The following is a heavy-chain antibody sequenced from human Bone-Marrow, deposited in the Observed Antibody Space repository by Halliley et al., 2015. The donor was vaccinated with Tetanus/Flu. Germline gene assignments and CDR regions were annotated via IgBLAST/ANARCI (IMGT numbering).Heavy chain of an antibody. D-gene: IGHD4-17*01. V-gene: IGHV3-21*01. Sequence: SLRLSCAASGFTISTYSMNWVRQSPGKGLEWASSISGSSGFRYYADSVKGRFTISRDNSKNTLYLQMNTLRVEDTAVYYCARGDYGDYMDYFDNWGQGALVTV. CDR1: GFTISTYS. J-gene: IGHJ4*02. CDR3: ARGDYGDYMDYFDN. CDR2: ISGSSGFR.